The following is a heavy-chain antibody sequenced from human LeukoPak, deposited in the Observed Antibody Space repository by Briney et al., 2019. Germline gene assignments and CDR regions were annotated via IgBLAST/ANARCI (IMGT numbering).Heavy chain of an antibody. J-gene: IGHJ4*02. Sequence: GGSLRLSCATSGFTFSNYAMSWVRQAPGKGLEWVSGISGSGGSTYYADSVKGRFTISRDNSKNTLYLQMNSLRAEDTAVYYCAKARRYGSGTSGDYWGQGTLVTVSS. CDR3: AKARRYGSGTSGDY. V-gene: IGHV3-23*01. D-gene: IGHD3-10*01. CDR2: ISGSGGST. CDR1: GFTFSNYA.